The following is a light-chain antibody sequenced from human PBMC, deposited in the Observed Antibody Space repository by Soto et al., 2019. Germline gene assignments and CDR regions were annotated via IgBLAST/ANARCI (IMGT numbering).Light chain of an antibody. CDR3: SSYTSSSTLLYV. CDR2: DVS. V-gene: IGLV2-14*03. CDR1: SSDVGGYNY. Sequence: QSALTQPASVSGSPGQSITISCTGTSSDVGGYNYVSWYQHHPGKAPKLMIYDVSKRPSGVSNRFSGSKSGNTASLTISGLQAEDEADYYCSSYTSSSTLLYVFGTGTKLTVL. J-gene: IGLJ1*01.